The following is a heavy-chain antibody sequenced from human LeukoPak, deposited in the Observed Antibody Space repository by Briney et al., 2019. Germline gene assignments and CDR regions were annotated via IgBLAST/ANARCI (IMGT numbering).Heavy chain of an antibody. Sequence: GGSLRLSCAASGFTYSSYVMSWVRQAPGKGLEWVSAISGSGGSTYYADSVKGRFTISRDNSKNTLYLQMNSLRAEDTAVYYCAKDLTMIVVVNFDYWGQGTLVTVSS. J-gene: IGHJ4*02. CDR1: GFTYSSYV. CDR3: AKDLTMIVVVNFDY. CDR2: ISGSGGST. V-gene: IGHV3-23*01. D-gene: IGHD3-22*01.